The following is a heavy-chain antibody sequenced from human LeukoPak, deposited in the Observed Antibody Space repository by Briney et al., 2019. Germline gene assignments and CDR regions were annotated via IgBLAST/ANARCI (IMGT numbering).Heavy chain of an antibody. D-gene: IGHD5-12*01. J-gene: IGHJ2*01. Sequence: SETLSLTCAVSGESFSGYYWSWIRQPPGKGLEWIGEISHSGSTNYSPSLKSRVTISVDTSKNQFSLNLSSVTAADTAVYYCARALVRATMVWYFDLWGRGTLVTVSS. CDR2: ISHSGST. CDR1: GESFSGYY. V-gene: IGHV4-34*01. CDR3: ARALVRATMVWYFDL.